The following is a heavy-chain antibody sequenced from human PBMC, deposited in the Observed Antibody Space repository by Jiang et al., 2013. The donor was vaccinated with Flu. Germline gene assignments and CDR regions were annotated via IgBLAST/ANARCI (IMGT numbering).Heavy chain of an antibody. CDR1: GYKFRSYG. D-gene: IGHD1-1*01. V-gene: IGHV1-18*01. J-gene: IGHJ4*01. Sequence: HSGAEVKKPGASVTVACKLSGYKFRSYGITWVRQAPGQGLEWIGWISSYNGDTEYLQKLQGRVTLTTDTSTTSAYMELRSLRPDDTAVYYCVFSDQYTPSGKHFEHVGQGPWSPFP. CDR2: ISSYNGDT. CDR3: VFSDQYTPSGKHFEH.